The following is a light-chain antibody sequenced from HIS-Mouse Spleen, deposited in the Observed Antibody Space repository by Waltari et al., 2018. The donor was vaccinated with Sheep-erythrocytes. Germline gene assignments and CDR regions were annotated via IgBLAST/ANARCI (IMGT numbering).Light chain of an antibody. Sequence: QSALTQPRSVSGSPGQSVTISCTGTSSDVGGYNYVSWYQQPPGKAPKLMIYEVRTRTSGVPDRFSGSKAGTTASLTISGLQAEDEADYYCCSYAGSYTWVFGGGTKLTVL. CDR2: EVR. V-gene: IGLV2-11*01. CDR3: CSYAGSYTWV. J-gene: IGLJ3*02. CDR1: SSDVGGYNY.